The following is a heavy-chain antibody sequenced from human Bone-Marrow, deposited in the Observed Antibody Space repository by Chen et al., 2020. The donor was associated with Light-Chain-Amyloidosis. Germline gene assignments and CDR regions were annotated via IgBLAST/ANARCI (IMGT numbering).Heavy chain of an antibody. CDR3: ASPGSEVWFFQH. D-gene: IGHD2-15*01. CDR1: GDSISSSSYF. Sequence: QLQLQESGPAVVKPAETLSLICSVSGDSISSSSYFWGWIRQPPGKGLEWIGSMYTTGRTYYNPALNSRVALSVDTAKNQLALKLSSVTAADTAVYYCASPGSEVWFFQHWGRGSLVTVSS. J-gene: IGHJ1*01. V-gene: IGHV4-39*01. CDR2: MYTTGRT.